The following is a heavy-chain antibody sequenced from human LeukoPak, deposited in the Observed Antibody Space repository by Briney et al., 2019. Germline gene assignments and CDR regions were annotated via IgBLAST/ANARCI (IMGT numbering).Heavy chain of an antibody. V-gene: IGHV4-31*03. D-gene: IGHD3-22*01. CDR2: IHPSGML. CDR1: GASFNSDDQY. CDR3: SRGLDSRKLGY. J-gene: IGHJ4*02. Sequence: SETLSLTCTVSGASFNSDDQYWNWIRQSPWKGLEWIGSIHPSGMLYNNPSLESRVTMSRDTSKTQFSLNLNSVTAADTAVYFCSRGLDSRKLGYRGQGILVTGSS.